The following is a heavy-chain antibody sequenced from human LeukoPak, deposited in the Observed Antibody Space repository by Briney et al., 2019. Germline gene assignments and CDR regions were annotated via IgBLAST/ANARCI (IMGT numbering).Heavy chain of an antibody. CDR3: ARDPNSDYIGAFDN. CDR2: ITASEYTT. CDR1: GFIFREYA. V-gene: IGHV3-23*01. D-gene: IGHD5-12*01. J-gene: IGHJ3*02. Sequence: GGSLSLSCAASGFIFREYAMTWVRQAPGKGLEWASSITASEYTTYAHSVKGRFTIYRDKSKNTQYLQMDSLRGDGTARYLCARDPNSDYIGAFDNWGEGTMVTLPS.